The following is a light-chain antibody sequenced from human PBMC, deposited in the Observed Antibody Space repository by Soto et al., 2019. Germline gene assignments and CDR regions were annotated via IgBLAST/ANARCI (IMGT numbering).Light chain of an antibody. J-gene: IGKJ4*01. V-gene: IGKV3-11*01. Sequence: EIVLTQSPDTLSLSPGERATLSCRASQSVTTYLAWYQQKPGQAPRLLIYDASNRATGIPARFSGSGSGTDFTLTVSSLEPEDSAVYYCQQRSNWPPIITFGGGTKVDIK. CDR2: DAS. CDR3: QQRSNWPPIIT. CDR1: QSVTTY.